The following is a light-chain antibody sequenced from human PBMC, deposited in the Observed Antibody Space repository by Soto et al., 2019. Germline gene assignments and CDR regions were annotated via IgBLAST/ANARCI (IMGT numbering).Light chain of an antibody. CDR3: QHYENTPPSVT. V-gene: IGKV3-20*01. CDR1: QSVSSY. Sequence: EIVLTQSPATLALSPGGRANLSCRASQSVSSYLVWYQQKPGQAPRLLIYGASSRATGIPDRFSGSGSGTDFTLTINGLEPEDFAVYYCQHYENTPPSVTFGPGTKVDIK. CDR2: GAS. J-gene: IGKJ3*01.